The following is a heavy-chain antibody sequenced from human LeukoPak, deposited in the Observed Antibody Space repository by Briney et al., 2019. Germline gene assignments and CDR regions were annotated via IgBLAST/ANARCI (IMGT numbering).Heavy chain of an antibody. J-gene: IGHJ4*02. CDR3: ATDIICSSWYYFDY. CDR2: FDPEDGET. V-gene: IGHV1-24*01. Sequence: ASVKVSCKVSGYTLTELSMHWVRQAPGKGLEWMGGFDPEDGETIYAQKFQGRVTMTEDTSTNTAYMELSSLRSEDTAVYYCATDIICSSWYYFDYWGQGTLVTVSS. D-gene: IGHD6-13*01. CDR1: GYTLTELS.